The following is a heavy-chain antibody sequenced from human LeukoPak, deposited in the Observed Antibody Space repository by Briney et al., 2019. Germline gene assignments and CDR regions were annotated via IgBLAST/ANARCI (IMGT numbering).Heavy chain of an antibody. Sequence: SVTLSLTCTVSGGSIDSSSYYWGWIRQPPGKGLELVGSIYYSGSTYYNPSLKSRVTISVDTSKNQFSLKLSSVTAADTAVYYCSSSDYVYYFDYWGQGTLVTVSS. CDR3: SSSDYVYYFDY. V-gene: IGHV4-39*01. CDR2: IYYSGST. D-gene: IGHD4/OR15-4a*01. CDR1: GGSIDSSSYY. J-gene: IGHJ4*02.